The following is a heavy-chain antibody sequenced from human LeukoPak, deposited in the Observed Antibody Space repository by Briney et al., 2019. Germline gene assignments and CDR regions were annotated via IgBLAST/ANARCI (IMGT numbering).Heavy chain of an antibody. Sequence: GASVKVSCKVSGYTLTELSMHWVRQAPGQGLEWMGIINPSGGSTSYAQKFQGRVTMTRDTSTSTVYMELSSLRSEDTAVYYCARDRFGDFWSGYSYWGQGTLVTVSS. V-gene: IGHV1-46*01. J-gene: IGHJ4*02. D-gene: IGHD3-3*01. CDR3: ARDRFGDFWSGYSY. CDR2: INPSGGST. CDR1: GYTLTELS.